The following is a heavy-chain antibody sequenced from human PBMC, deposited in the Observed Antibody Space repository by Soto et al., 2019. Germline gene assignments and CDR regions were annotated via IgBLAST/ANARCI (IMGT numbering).Heavy chain of an antibody. Sequence: GASVKVSCKASGYTFSDYFMHWVRQAPGQGLEWMGWINPNSGATYYAQEFQGRVTMTRDTSINTAYMELTRLRSDDTAVYYCARDYGDYLNWFDPWGQGTLVTVS. CDR2: INPNSGAT. V-gene: IGHV1-2*02. D-gene: IGHD4-17*01. CDR3: ARDYGDYLNWFDP. CDR1: GYTFSDYF. J-gene: IGHJ5*02.